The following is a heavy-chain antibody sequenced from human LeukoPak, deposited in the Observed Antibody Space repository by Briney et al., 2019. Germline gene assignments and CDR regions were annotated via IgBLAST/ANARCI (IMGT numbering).Heavy chain of an antibody. CDR2: ITSSSNYI. J-gene: IGHJ4*02. CDR3: ARDKPQWLATPDY. CDR1: GFTFSDSN. V-gene: IGHV3-21*01. Sequence: GGSLRLSCAASGFTFSDSNMNWVRQAPGKGLEWVSSITSSSNYIYYADSVKGRFTISRDNAKNSLYLQMNSLRAEDTAVYYCARDKPQWLATPDYWGLGTLVTVSS. D-gene: IGHD6-19*01.